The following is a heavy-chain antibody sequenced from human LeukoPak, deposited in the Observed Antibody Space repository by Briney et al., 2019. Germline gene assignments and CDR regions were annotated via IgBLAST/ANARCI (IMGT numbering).Heavy chain of an antibody. CDR1: GFTFSSYA. CDR3: AKEAIAAAGSY. Sequence: GGSLRLSCAASGFTFSSYAMSWVRQAPGKGLEWVSAISGSGGSTYYADSVKGGFTLSKDNSKNTLYLQMNSLRADDTAVYYCAKEAIAAAGSYWGQGTLVTVSS. V-gene: IGHV3-23*01. D-gene: IGHD6-13*01. CDR2: ISGSGGST. J-gene: IGHJ4*02.